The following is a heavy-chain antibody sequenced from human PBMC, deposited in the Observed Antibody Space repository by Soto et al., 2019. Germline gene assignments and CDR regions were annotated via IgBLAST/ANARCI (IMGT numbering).Heavy chain of an antibody. Sequence: SERLAVTESRSGCSMNSYKWNWIRQPPGKGLEWIGYIYYSGSTNYNPSLKSRVTISVDTSKNQFSLKLSSVTAADTAVYYCARRYGYCFDYWGQGTQVTVSS. V-gene: IGHV4-59*08. J-gene: IGHJ4*02. CDR1: GCSMNSYK. D-gene: IGHD4-17*01. CDR3: ARRYGYCFDY. CDR2: IYYSGST.